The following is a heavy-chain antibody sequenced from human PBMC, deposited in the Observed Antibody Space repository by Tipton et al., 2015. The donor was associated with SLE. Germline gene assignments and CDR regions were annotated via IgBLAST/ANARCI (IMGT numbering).Heavy chain of an antibody. D-gene: IGHD1-26*01. V-gene: IGHV1-8*01. CDR3: VRGVRVGAANWFDP. J-gene: IGHJ5*02. CDR1: GYTFTSYE. CDR2: MNPNSGST. Sequence: QLVQSGPEVKKPGASVKVSCKASGYTFTSYEINWVRRATGQGLEWMGWMNPNSGSTGYAQKFQGRVTMTRNTSISTAYMQLTSLRYEDTAVYYCVRGVRVGAANWFDPWGQGTLVTVSS.